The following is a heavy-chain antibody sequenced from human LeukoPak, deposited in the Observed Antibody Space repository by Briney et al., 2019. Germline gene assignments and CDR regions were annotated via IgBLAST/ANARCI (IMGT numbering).Heavy chain of an antibody. Sequence: SETLSLTCTVSGYSISSGYYWGWIRLPPGKGLEWIGSIYHSGSTYYNPSLKSRVTISVDTSKNQFSLKLSSVTAADTAVYYCARESGGRYCSGGSCVHVDYWGQGTLVTVSS. V-gene: IGHV4-38-2*02. CDR2: IYHSGST. J-gene: IGHJ4*02. D-gene: IGHD2-15*01. CDR1: GYSISSGYY. CDR3: ARESGGRYCSGGSCVHVDY.